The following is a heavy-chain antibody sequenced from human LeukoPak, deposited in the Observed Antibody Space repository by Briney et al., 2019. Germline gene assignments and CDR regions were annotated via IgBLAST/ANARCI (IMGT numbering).Heavy chain of an antibody. CDR2: IYHSGNT. J-gene: IGHJ3*02. V-gene: IGHV4-34*01. D-gene: IGHD1-26*01. Sequence: SETLSLTCAVYGGSFNGYYWGWIRQPPGKGLEWIGNIYHSGNTYYNPSLKSRVRMSVDTSENQFSLKLSSVTAADTAVYYCAGTYSLYDAFDIWGQGTMVTVSS. CDR1: GGSFNGYY. CDR3: AGTYSLYDAFDI.